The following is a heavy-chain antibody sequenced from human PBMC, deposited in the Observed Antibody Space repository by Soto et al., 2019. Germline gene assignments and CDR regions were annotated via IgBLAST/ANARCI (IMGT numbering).Heavy chain of an antibody. D-gene: IGHD4-17*01. CDR3: ARGDETNYGDYYYYYGMDV. CDR1: GYTFTSYD. V-gene: IGHV1-8*01. Sequence: GASVKVSCKASGYTFTSYDINWVRQATGQGLEWMGWMNPNSGNTGYAQKFQGRVTMTRNTSISTAYMELSSLRSEDTAVYYCARGDETNYGDYYYYYGMDVWGQGTTVTVSS. CDR2: MNPNSGNT. J-gene: IGHJ6*02.